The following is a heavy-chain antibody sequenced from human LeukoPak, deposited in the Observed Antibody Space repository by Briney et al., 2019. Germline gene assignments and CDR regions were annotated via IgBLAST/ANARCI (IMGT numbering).Heavy chain of an antibody. D-gene: IGHD3-16*01. V-gene: IGHV3-7*01. J-gene: IGHJ4*02. CDR1: GFTFSTYW. CDR3: ARPGRGTAY. Sequence: GRSLRLSCAPSGFTFSTYWMSWVRQAPGKGLEWLANIKQDGSEKYYVDSVKGRFTISRDNAKNSLYLQMNSLRVEDTAVYYCARPGRGTAYWGQGTLVTVSS. CDR2: IKQDGSEK.